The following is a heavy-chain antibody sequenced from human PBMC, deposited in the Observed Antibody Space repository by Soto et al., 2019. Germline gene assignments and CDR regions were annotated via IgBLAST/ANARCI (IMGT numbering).Heavy chain of an antibody. J-gene: IGHJ4*02. CDR2: ISWNGSAT. Sequence: EAQLVESVGGLVQPGRSLRLSCVASGFTFDDDAIHWVRQAPGKGLEWVSGISWNGSATGYADSVKGRFTISRDNAKNSLYLQMSSLRTEDTALYYWASLTLYGSGCDCWGQGTLVTVSS. CDR3: ASLTLYGSGCDC. CDR1: GFTFDDDA. V-gene: IGHV3-9*01. D-gene: IGHD3-10*01.